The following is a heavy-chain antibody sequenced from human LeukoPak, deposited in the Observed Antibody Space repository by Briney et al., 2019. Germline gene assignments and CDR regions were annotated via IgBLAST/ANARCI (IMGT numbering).Heavy chain of an antibody. D-gene: IGHD3-22*01. CDR2: ISGSSSTI. V-gene: IGHV3-48*01. J-gene: IGHJ4*02. CDR3: ARGSTYYDSSGQVPFDY. CDR1: GFTFSKFW. Sequence: GGSLRLSCAASGFTFSKFWMHWVRQAPGKGLEWGSYISGSSSTIYYADSVKGRFTISRDNGKNTLYLQMNSLRAEDTAVYYCARGSTYYDSSGQVPFDYWGQGTLVTVSS.